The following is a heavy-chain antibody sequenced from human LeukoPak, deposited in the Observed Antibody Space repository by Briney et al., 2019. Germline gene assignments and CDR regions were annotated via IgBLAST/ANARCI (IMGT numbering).Heavy chain of an antibody. V-gene: IGHV4-59*08. CDR3: ARLSRVTGALDY. CDR2: IYYSGST. Sequence: PSETLSLTCTVSGGSISSYYWSWIRQPPGKGLEWIGYIYYSGSTNYNPSLKSRVTISVDASKNQFSLKLSSVTAADTAVYYCARLSRVTGALDYWGQGTLVTVS. D-gene: IGHD1-26*01. CDR1: GGSISSYY. J-gene: IGHJ4*02.